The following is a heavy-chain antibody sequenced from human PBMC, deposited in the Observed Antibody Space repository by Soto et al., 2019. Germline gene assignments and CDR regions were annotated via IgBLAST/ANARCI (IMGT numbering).Heavy chain of an antibody. V-gene: IGHV1-18*01. CDR3: AREGPHSGSSDY. CDR1: GYTFTSYG. Sequence: GASVKVSCKASGYTFTSYGISWVRQAPGQGLEWMGWISVYNGNTNYAQNLQGRVTMTTDTSTHTAYMELRNLRSDDTAVYYCAREGPHSGSSDYWGQGTLVTVSS. D-gene: IGHD1-26*01. J-gene: IGHJ4*02. CDR2: ISVYNGNT.